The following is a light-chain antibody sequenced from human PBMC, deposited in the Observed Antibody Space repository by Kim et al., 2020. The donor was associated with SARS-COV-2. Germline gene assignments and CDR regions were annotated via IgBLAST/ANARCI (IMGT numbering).Light chain of an antibody. CDR1: SGSIASNY. V-gene: IGLV6-57*03. Sequence: TVTISCNRSSGSIASNYVQWYQQRPGSAPTTVIYEDNQRPSGVPDRFSGSIDSSSNSASLTISGLKTEDEADYYCQSYDSSNVWVFGGGTQLTVL. J-gene: IGLJ3*02. CDR2: EDN. CDR3: QSYDSSNVWV.